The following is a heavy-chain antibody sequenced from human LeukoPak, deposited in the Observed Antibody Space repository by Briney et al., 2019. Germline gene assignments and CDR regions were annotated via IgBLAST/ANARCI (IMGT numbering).Heavy chain of an antibody. CDR3: ARGSNLYYYYYYMDV. Sequence: SETLSLTCAVHGGSFSGYYWSWIRQPPGKGLEWIGEINHSGSTNYNPSLKSRVTISVDTSKNQFSLKLSSVTAADTAVYYCARGSNLYYYYYYMDVWGKGTTVTVSS. CDR2: INHSGST. D-gene: IGHD6-13*01. J-gene: IGHJ6*03. V-gene: IGHV4-34*01. CDR1: GGSFSGYY.